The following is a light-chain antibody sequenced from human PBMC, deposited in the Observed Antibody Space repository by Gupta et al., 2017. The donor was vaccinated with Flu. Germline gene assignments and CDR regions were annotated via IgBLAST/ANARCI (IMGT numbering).Light chain of an antibody. J-gene: IGLJ3*02. V-gene: IGLV3-21*02. CDR1: NFGSKS. CDR3: QGRDSCSGHPWV. Sequence: NFGSKSVHWYQQKPGQAPVLVVYDDRDRPSRIPERFSGYNSGNTATLPLSRVQAGEQGDYYCQGRDSCSGHPWVFGVGATTTVL. CDR2: DDR.